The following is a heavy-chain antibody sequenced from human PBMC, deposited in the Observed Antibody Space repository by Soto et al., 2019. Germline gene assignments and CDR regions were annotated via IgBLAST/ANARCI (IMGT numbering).Heavy chain of an antibody. Sequence: GGSLRLSCAASGFTFSSYSMNWVRQAPGKGLEWVSSISSSSSYIYYADSVKGRFTISRDNAKNSLYLQMNSLRAEDTAVYYWARDHPYDFWSGYPLAGLDYWGQGTLVTVS. CDR1: GFTFSSYS. V-gene: IGHV3-21*01. CDR3: ARDHPYDFWSGYPLAGLDY. J-gene: IGHJ4*02. CDR2: ISSSSSYI. D-gene: IGHD3-3*01.